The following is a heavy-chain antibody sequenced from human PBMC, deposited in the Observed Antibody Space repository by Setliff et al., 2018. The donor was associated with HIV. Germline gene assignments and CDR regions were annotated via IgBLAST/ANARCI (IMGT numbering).Heavy chain of an antibody. D-gene: IGHD6-19*01. CDR3: ARDSSGWSPFDY. Sequence: ASVKVSCKASGYTFTSYDINWVRQATGQGLEWMGWMNPNSGHTGYAQKFQGRVTMTTDTSASTAYMELSSLRSEDTAVYYCARDSSGWSPFDYWGQGTLVTVSS. V-gene: IGHV1-8*02. CDR1: GYTFTSYD. CDR2: MNPNSGHT. J-gene: IGHJ4*02.